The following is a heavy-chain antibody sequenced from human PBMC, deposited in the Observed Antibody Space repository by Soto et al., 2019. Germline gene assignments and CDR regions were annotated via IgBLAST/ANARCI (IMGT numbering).Heavy chain of an antibody. CDR3: ARDWFEDY. Sequence: GGSLRLSCAASGFTFSRYWMSWVRQAPGKGLEWVANIKQDGSEKYYVDSVKGRFTISRDNAKNSLYLQMNSLRAEDTAVYYCARDWFEDYWGQGTLVTVSS. CDR2: IKQDGSEK. V-gene: IGHV3-7*01. D-gene: IGHD3-10*01. CDR1: GFTFSRYW. J-gene: IGHJ4*02.